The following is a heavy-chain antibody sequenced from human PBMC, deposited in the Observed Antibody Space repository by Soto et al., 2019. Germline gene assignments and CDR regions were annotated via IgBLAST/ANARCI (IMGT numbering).Heavy chain of an antibody. V-gene: IGHV6-1*01. J-gene: IGHJ4*02. CDR1: GDSVSSNSAA. Sequence: SQTLSLTCAISGDSVSSNSAAWNWIRQSPSGGLEWLGRTYYRSKWYNDYAVSVKSRITINPDTSKNQFSLQLNSVTPEDTAVYYCAREWDIVATTTLGAFDIWGQGTLVTVSS. CDR3: AREWDIVATTTLGAFDI. CDR2: TYYRSKWYN. D-gene: IGHD5-12*01.